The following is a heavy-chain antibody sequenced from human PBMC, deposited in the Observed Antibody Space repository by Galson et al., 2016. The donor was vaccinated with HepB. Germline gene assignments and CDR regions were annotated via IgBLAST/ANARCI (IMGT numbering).Heavy chain of an antibody. CDR1: GLTFSRYS. V-gene: IGHV3-21*06. CDR2: ISSSSAYM. Sequence: SLRLSCAASGLTFSRYSMNWVRQAPGKGLEWVSSISSSSAYMYYADSVEGRFTISRDNAKNSLYLQMNSLRAEDTAVYYCARDCSGGSCYGYYYFVMDVWGQGTTVTVSS. D-gene: IGHD2-15*01. J-gene: IGHJ6*02. CDR3: ARDCSGGSCYGYYYFVMDV.